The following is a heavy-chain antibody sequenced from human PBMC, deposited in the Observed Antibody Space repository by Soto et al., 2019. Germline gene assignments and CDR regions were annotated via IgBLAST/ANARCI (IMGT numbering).Heavy chain of an antibody. D-gene: IGHD3-10*01. J-gene: IGHJ4*02. CDR3: ARAGFSYGQLLF. V-gene: IGHV4-30-4*01. CDR1: GGPIKTGDYY. Sequence: ASETLSLTCNVSGGPIKTGDYYWNWIRQPPGKGLEWIGYVFYSGATNYSPSLKSRAAISMDTSKNQFSLSLTSVTAADTAVYYCARAGFSYGQLLFWGQGIRVTVTS. CDR2: VFYSGAT.